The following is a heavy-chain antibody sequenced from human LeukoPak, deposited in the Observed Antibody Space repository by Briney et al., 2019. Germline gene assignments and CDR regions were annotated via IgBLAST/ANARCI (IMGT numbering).Heavy chain of an antibody. V-gene: IGHV4-34*01. CDR1: GGSFSGYY. J-gene: IGHJ6*03. Sequence: SETLSLTCAVYGGSFSGYYWSWIRQPPGKGREWIGEINHSGSTNYNPSLKSRVTISVDTSKNQFSLKLSSVTAADTAVYYCASRRPDIVVVPAAKRSYYYYYMDVWGKGTTVTVSS. D-gene: IGHD2-2*01. CDR2: INHSGST. CDR3: ASRRPDIVVVPAAKRSYYYYYMDV.